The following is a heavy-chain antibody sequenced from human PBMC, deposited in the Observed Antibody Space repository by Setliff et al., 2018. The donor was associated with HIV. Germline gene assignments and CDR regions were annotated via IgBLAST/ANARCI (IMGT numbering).Heavy chain of an antibody. CDR3: ARVAYASLSSSWYLLDYYYTWMS. CDR2: ISPYNGNT. J-gene: IGHJ6*03. V-gene: IGHV1-18*01. D-gene: IGHD6-13*01. CDR1: GYSFTSYG. Sequence: VASVKVSCKASGYSFTSYGISWVRQAPGQGLEWMGWISPYNGNTNYAQKLQGRITVTTDTSTNTAYMELRTLRSDDTAVYYCARVAYASLSSSWYLLDYYYTWMSGAKGPRSPSP.